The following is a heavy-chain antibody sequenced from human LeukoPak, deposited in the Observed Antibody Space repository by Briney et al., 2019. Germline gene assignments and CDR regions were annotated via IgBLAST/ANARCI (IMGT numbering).Heavy chain of an antibody. CDR3: TTGTLTSDY. CDR1: GFNFNNAW. D-gene: IGHD4-17*01. V-gene: IGHV3-15*01. J-gene: IGHJ4*02. CDR2: IKSKSDGGTT. Sequence: NTGGSLRLSCAASGFNFNNAWMNWVRQAPGKGLEWVGRIKSKSDGGTTDNAAPVKGRFTISKDDSKNTLYLQMNSLKTEDTGIYYCTTGTLTSDYWGQGTLVTVSS.